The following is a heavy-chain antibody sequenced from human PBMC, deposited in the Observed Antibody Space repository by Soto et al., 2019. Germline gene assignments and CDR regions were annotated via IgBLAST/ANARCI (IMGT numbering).Heavy chain of an antibody. CDR1: GFTFSSYW. CDR2: IKQDGSEK. V-gene: IGHV3-7*01. D-gene: IGHD6-6*01. CDR3: ARETSAARPDY. J-gene: IGHJ4*02. Sequence: GGSLRLSCAASGFTFSSYWMSWVRQAPGKGLEWVANIKQDGSEKYYVDSVKGRFTISRDNAKNSLYLQMNSLRAEDTAVYYGARETSAARPDYWGQGTLVTVSS.